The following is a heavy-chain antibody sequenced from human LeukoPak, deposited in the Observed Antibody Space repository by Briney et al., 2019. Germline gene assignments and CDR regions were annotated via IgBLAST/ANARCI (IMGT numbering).Heavy chain of an antibody. CDR1: VGTFSSYA. D-gene: IGHD3-22*01. J-gene: IGHJ4*02. CDR2: IIPIFGTA. Sequence: GASVKVSCKASVGTFSSYAISWVRQAPGQGLEWMGGIIPIFGTANYAQKFQGRVTITADQSTSTAYMELSSLRSEDTAVYYCARLAYYDSSGPINYFDYWGQGTLVTVSS. V-gene: IGHV1-69*13. CDR3: ARLAYYDSSGPINYFDY.